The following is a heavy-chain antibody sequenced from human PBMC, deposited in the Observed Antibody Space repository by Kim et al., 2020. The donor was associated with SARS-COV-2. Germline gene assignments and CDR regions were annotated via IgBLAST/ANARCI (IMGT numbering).Heavy chain of an antibody. Sequence: GGSLRLSCVASGFTFSSYEMNWVRQAPGKGLEWVSYISSRIRTIYYADSVKGRFTISRDNAKNSLYLQMNSLKAEDTAIYYCAREVASSSPDYYYDYWGQGTLVTVSS. V-gene: IGHV3-48*03. CDR2: ISSRIRTI. CDR1: GFTFSSYE. D-gene: IGHD6-13*01. CDR3: AREVASSSPDYYYDY. J-gene: IGHJ4*02.